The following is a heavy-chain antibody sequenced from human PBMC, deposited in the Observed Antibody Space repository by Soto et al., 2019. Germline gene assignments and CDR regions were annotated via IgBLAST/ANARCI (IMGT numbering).Heavy chain of an antibody. D-gene: IGHD3-16*01. CDR3: ARGESMLPSVLTSPLDY. CDR2: IYSTGST. Sequence: QVQLQESGPGLVKPSQTLSLICTVSGDAISNDNYYWSWIRQPPGKGLEWIGYIYSTGSTTYNPSLRGRPTMSIDPSKRHFSLKLTSVTAADTAVYYCARGESMLPSVLTSPLDYWGQGTLVTVSS. CDR1: GDAISNDNYY. V-gene: IGHV4-30-4*08. J-gene: IGHJ4*02.